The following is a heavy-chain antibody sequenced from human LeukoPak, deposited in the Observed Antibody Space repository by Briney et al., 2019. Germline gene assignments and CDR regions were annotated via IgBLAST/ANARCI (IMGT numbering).Heavy chain of an antibody. CDR3: ARHLRFESYYDFWSGYYTPLGY. CDR1: GGSISSSSYY. CDR2: IYYSGST. Sequence: NPSETLSLTCTVSGGSISSSSYYWGWIRQPPGKGLEWIGSIYYSGSTYYNPSLKSRVTISVDTSKNQFSLKLSSVTAADTAVYYCARHLRFESYYDFWSGYYTPLGYWGQGTLVTVSS. J-gene: IGHJ4*02. V-gene: IGHV4-39*07. D-gene: IGHD3-3*01.